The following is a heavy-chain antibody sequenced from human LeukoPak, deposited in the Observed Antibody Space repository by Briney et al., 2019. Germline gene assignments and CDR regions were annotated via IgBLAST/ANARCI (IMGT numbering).Heavy chain of an antibody. V-gene: IGHV3-23*01. CDR1: GFTFSSYA. J-gene: IGHJ4*02. CDR3: AKSLGERPPGDYFDY. CDR2: ISGSGGST. Sequence: GGSLRLSCAASGFTFSSYAMSWVRQAPGKGLEWVSAISGSGGSTYYADSVKGRFTISRDNSKNTLYLQMNSLRAGDTAVYYCAKSLGERPPGDYFDYWGQGTLVTVSS. D-gene: IGHD3-10*01.